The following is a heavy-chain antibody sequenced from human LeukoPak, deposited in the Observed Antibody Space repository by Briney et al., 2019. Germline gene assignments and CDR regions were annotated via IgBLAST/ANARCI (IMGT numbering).Heavy chain of an antibody. V-gene: IGHV4-61*02. CDR3: ARGDGYSYGYYYYYYMDV. D-gene: IGHD5-18*01. Sequence: SETLSLTCTASGGSISSGSYYWSWIRQPAGKGLEWIGRIYTSGSTNYNPSLKSRVTISVDTSKNQFSLKLSSVTAADTAVYYCARGDGYSYGYYYYYYMDVWGKGTTVTVSS. CDR1: GGSISSGSYY. CDR2: IYTSGST. J-gene: IGHJ6*03.